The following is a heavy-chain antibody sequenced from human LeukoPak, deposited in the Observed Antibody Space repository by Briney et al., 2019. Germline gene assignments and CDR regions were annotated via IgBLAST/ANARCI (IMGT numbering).Heavy chain of an antibody. J-gene: IGHJ4*02. V-gene: IGHV1-2*02. D-gene: IGHD6-13*01. CDR3: ARSNRAAAGTPAGY. CDR2: INPNSGGT. Sequence: ASVKVSCKASGYTFTSYYMHWVRQAPGQGLEWMGWINPNSGGTNYAQKFQGRVTMTRDTSISTAYMELSRLRSDDTAVYYCARSNRAAAGTPAGYWGQGTLVTVSS. CDR1: GYTFTSYY.